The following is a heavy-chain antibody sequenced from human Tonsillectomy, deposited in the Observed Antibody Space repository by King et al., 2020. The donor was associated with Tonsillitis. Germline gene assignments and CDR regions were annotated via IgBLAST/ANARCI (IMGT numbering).Heavy chain of an antibody. V-gene: IGHV3-20*01. CDR1: GFTFDDYG. CDR3: ARDSAIFGVVVDY. J-gene: IGHJ4*02. Sequence: VQLVESGGGVVRPGGSLRLSCAASGFTFDDYGMSWVRQAPGKGLEWVAGFNWSGGSTVYADSVKGRFTISKDNAKNSLYLQMNSLRAEDTALYHCARDSAIFGVVVDYWGQGTLVTVSS. CDR2: FNWSGGST. D-gene: IGHD3-3*01.